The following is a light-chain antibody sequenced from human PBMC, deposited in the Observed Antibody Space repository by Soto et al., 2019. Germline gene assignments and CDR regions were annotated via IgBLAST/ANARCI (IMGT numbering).Light chain of an antibody. V-gene: IGKV3-20*01. CDR3: QHYGSSPRK. J-gene: IGKJ1*01. CDR1: QSVSSNY. Sequence: EIVMTQSPVTLSASPVEIARLYFISSQSVSSNYLAWYQPKPGQAPRLLIYGTSSRATGIPDRFSGSGSGTDFTLTISRLEPEDFALYYCQHYGSSPRKCGQGTKGDIK. CDR2: GTS.